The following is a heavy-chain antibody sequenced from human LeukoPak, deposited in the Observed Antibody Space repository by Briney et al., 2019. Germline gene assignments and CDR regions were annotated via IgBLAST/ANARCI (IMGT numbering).Heavy chain of an antibody. J-gene: IGHJ4*02. Sequence: ASVKVSCKASGYTFTDYYMHWVRQAPGQGLEWMGWINPNSGGTNFAQKFQGRVAMTRDTSISTAYMDLGSLRSDDTAVYYCARARWQLVPYFDSWGQGTLVTVSS. CDR3: ARARWQLVPYFDS. V-gene: IGHV1-2*02. CDR2: INPNSGGT. CDR1: GYTFTDYY. D-gene: IGHD6-6*01.